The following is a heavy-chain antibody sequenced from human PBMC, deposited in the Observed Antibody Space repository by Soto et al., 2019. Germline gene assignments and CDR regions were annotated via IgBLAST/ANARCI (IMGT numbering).Heavy chain of an antibody. CDR1: GYMFTGFY. D-gene: IGHD6-19*01. CDR3: AAAAIPVAGRHPDF. CDR2: INPNNGVT. V-gene: IGHV1-2*02. J-gene: IGHJ4*02. Sequence: QVQLVQSGAEVKRPGASVKVSCKASGYMFTGFYLHWVRQAPGQGLGWMGWINPNNGVTTYAKNFQGRATMTRDSSISTAYMELSSLRPDDTAVYFCAAAAIPVAGRHPDFWGQGTVVTVS.